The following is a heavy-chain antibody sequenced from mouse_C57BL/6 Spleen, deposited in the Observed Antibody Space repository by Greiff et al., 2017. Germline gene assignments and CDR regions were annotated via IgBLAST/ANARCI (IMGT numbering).Heavy chain of an antibody. V-gene: IGHV5-6*01. CDR3: ARDSNYGGYAMDY. CDR1: GFTFSSYG. J-gene: IGHJ4*01. Sequence: EVQRVESGGDLVKPGGSLKLSCAASGFTFSSYGMSWVRQTPDKRLEWVATISSGGSYTYYPDSVKGRFTITRDNAKNTLYLQMSSLKSEDAAMYYCARDSNYGGYAMDYWGQGTSVTVSS. D-gene: IGHD2-5*01. CDR2: ISSGGSYT.